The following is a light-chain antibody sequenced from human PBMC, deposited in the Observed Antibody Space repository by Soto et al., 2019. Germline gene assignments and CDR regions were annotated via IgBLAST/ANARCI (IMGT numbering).Light chain of an antibody. CDR2: EVN. CDR3: SAYAGTNDFVV. J-gene: IGLJ2*01. Sequence: QSVLTQPPSASGSPGQSVTISCTGTSSDVGNYNYVSWYQQHPGKAPKLMIYEVNKRPSGVPVRFSGSKSGNTASLTVFGLQAEDEADYFCSAYAGTNDFVVFGGGTKVTVL. CDR1: SSDVGNYNY. V-gene: IGLV2-8*01.